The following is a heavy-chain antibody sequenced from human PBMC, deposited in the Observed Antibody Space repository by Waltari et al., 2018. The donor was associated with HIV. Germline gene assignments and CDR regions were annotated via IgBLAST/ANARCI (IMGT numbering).Heavy chain of an antibody. V-gene: IGHV4-31*03. Sequence: QVQLQESGPGLVKPSQTLSLTCTVSGGSISSGGSYWSWIRQHPGKGLGWIGCIYYSGSTYYNPSLKSRVTISVDTSKNQFSLKLSSVTTADTAVYYCARDRDYGDYDGNYYYYYGMDVWGQGTTVTVSS. D-gene: IGHD4-17*01. CDR3: ARDRDYGDYDGNYYYYYGMDV. CDR1: GGSISSGGSY. CDR2: IYYSGST. J-gene: IGHJ6*02.